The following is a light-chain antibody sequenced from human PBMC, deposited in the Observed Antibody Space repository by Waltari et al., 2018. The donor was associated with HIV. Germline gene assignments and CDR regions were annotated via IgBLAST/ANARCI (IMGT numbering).Light chain of an antibody. CDR3: SSFATTSTPVL. CDR2: GVT. CDR1: GSDVGAYTL. V-gene: IGLV2-23*02. J-gene: IGLJ2*01. Sequence: QSAPTQPAAVSGSPGQSTTFPCCGTGSDVGAYTLVSCYHHHPDKAPKLVMYGVTQRPSGVSDRCSGSKSGNTAYLTISGLQADDEADYFCSSFATTSTPVLFGGGTKLTVL.